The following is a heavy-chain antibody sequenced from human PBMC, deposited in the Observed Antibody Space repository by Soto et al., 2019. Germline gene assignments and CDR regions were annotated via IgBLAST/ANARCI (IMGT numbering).Heavy chain of an antibody. Sequence: GGSLRLSCAASGFTFSDHPVTWVRQAPGEGLEWVSSITSGGRYMYYADSVKGRFTISRDNAEKSLYLEMNSLSAEDTAVYYCVREGIGNYGSGFDWGQGTLVTVSS. CDR1: GFTFSDHP. V-gene: IGHV3-21*01. D-gene: IGHD3-10*01. J-gene: IGHJ4*02. CDR2: ITSGGRYM. CDR3: VREGIGNYGSGFD.